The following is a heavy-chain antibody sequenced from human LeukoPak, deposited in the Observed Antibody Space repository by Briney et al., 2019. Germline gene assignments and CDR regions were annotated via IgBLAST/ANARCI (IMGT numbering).Heavy chain of an antibody. J-gene: IGHJ4*02. V-gene: IGHV3-11*04. CDR3: ARGEPGIAAACDY. CDR1: GFTFSDYY. D-gene: IGHD6-13*01. CDR2: ISSSGSTI. Sequence: TGGSLRLSCAASGFTFSDYYMSWIRQAPGKGLEWVSYISSSGSTIYYADSVKGRFTISRDNAKNSLYLQMNTLRAEDTAVYYCARGEPGIAAACDYWGQGTLVTVSS.